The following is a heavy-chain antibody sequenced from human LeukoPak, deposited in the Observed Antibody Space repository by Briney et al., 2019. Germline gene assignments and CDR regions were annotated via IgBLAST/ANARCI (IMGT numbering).Heavy chain of an antibody. CDR1: GYTFTSYD. V-gene: IGHV1-69*04. CDR3: ARDAYSSSPWYYFDY. CDR2: IIPILGIA. Sequence: SVKVSCKASGYTFTSYDINWVRQAPGQGLEWMGRIIPILGIANYAQKFQGRVTITADKSTSTAYMELSSLRSEDTAVYYCARDAYSSSPWYYFDYWGQGTLVTVSS. D-gene: IGHD6-6*01. J-gene: IGHJ4*02.